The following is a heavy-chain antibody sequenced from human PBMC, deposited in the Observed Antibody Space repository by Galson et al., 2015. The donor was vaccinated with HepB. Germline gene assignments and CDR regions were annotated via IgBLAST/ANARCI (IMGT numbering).Heavy chain of an antibody. J-gene: IGHJ4*02. CDR2: IYSGTST. CDR3: ARGPRYYYDSSGPGYFDY. CDR1: GFTVSSNY. Sequence: SLRLSCAASGFTVSSNYMGWVRQAPGKGLEWVSIIYSGTSTYYADSVRSRFTISRHNFKNTLYLQMNSLRAEDTAVYYCARGPRYYYDSSGPGYFDYWGPGTLVNFSS. D-gene: IGHD3-22*01. V-gene: IGHV3-53*04.